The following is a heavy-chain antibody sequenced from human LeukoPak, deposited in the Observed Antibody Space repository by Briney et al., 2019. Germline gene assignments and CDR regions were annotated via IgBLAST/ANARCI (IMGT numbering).Heavy chain of an antibody. CDR1: GFTFSDNY. Sequence: PGGSLRLSCAASGFTFSDNYMSWIRQAPGKGLEWVSYISSSGNTTYNADSVKGRFSITRDNAKNPLYLQMNSLRAEDTAVYYCARDGGSAWFLDYWGQGTLVTVSS. CDR3: ARDGGSAWFLDY. J-gene: IGHJ4*02. V-gene: IGHV3-11*04. D-gene: IGHD6-19*01. CDR2: ISSSGNTT.